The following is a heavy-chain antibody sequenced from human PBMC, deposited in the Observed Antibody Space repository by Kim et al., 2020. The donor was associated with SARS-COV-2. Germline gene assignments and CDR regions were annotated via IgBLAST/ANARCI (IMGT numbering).Heavy chain of an antibody. CDR3: ARGPRYYYDSSGYHRWFDP. D-gene: IGHD3-22*01. J-gene: IGHJ5*02. Sequence: SPVTISVDTSKNQFSLKLSSVTAADTAVYYCARGPRYYYDSSGYHRWFDPWGQGTLVTVSS. V-gene: IGHV4-34*01.